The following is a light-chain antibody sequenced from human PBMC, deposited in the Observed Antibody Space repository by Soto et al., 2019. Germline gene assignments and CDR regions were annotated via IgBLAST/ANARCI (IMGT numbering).Light chain of an antibody. Sequence: EIVMTQSPATLSVSPGERATLSCRASQSVSSNLAWYQQKRGQAPRLLIYGASTRATGIPARFSGSGSGTEFTLTLSSLQSEDFAVYYCQQYNNWPPWTFGQGTKVEIK. CDR3: QQYNNWPPWT. CDR2: GAS. V-gene: IGKV3D-15*01. CDR1: QSVSSN. J-gene: IGKJ1*01.